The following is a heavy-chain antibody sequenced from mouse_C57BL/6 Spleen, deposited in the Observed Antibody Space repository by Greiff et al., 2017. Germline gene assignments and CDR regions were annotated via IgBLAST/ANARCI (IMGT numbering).Heavy chain of an antibody. V-gene: IGHV1-72*01. CDR2: IDPTSGGT. CDR3: ARMAEYYGKDFDY. CDR1: GYTFTSYW. Sequence: QVQLQQPGAELVKPGASVKLSCKASGYTFTSYWLHWVKQRPGRGLEWIGRIDPTSGGTKYNEKFKSKATLTVDKPSSTAYMQLSSLTSEDSAVYYCARMAEYYGKDFDYWGQGTTLTVSS. J-gene: IGHJ2*01. D-gene: IGHD1-1*01.